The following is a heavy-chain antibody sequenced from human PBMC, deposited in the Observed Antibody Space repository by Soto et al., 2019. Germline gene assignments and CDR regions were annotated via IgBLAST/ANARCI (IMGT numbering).Heavy chain of an antibody. J-gene: IGHJ4*02. D-gene: IGHD2-2*01. CDR2: IYYSGST. CDR3: ARDQSSTSCYDH. CDR1: GGSISSYY. V-gene: IGHV4-59*01. Sequence: SETLSLTCTVSGGSISSYYWTWVRQPPGKGLEWIGYIYYSGSTNYNPSLKSRVTISVDTSKNQFSLKLSSVTAADTAVYYCARDQSSTSCYDHWGQGTLVTVSS.